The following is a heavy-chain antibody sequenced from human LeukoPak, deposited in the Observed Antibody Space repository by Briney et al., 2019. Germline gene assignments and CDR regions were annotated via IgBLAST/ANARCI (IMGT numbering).Heavy chain of an antibody. CDR3: ARDFLEWFGY. CDR1: GFTVSSSY. CDR2: IYSGGST. D-gene: IGHD3-3*01. V-gene: IGHV3-53*01. J-gene: IGHJ4*02. Sequence: GGSLRLSCAASGFTVSSSYMSWVRQTPGKGLEWVSVIYSGGSTYYADSVKGRFTISRDNSKNTLYLQMNSLRAEDTAVYYCARDFLEWFGYWGQGTLVTVSS.